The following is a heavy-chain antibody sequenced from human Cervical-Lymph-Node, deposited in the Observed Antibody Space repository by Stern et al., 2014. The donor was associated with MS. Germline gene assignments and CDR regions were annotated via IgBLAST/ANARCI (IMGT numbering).Heavy chain of an antibody. CDR2: IGTNIGNT. J-gene: IGHJ3*01. D-gene: IGHD7-27*01. CDR3: RAGADAFDV. CDR1: GYTFTEYA. V-gene: IGHV1-18*01. Sequence: QVQLVESGAEVKKPGASVRVSCKASGYTFTEYAISWVRQAPGQGLEWMGWIGTNIGNTNYAQRFQGRLTLATDTYTNTVYMELSSLRSDDTAMYYCRAGADAFDVWGQGTMVTVSS.